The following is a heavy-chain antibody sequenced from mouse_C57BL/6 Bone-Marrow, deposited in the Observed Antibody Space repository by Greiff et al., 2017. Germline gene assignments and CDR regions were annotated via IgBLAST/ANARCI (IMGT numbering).Heavy chain of an antibody. D-gene: IGHD1-1*01. CDR2: IDPEDGDT. V-gene: IGHV14-2*01. Sequence: VHVKQSGAELVKPGASVKLSCTASGFNIKDYYMHWVKQRTEQGLEWIGRIDPEDGDTRYAPKFQGKATITADTSSNTAYLQLSSLTSEDTAVYYCAVFITTVVATPFDYWGQGTTLTVSS. J-gene: IGHJ2*01. CDR1: GFNIKDYY. CDR3: AVFITTVVATPFDY.